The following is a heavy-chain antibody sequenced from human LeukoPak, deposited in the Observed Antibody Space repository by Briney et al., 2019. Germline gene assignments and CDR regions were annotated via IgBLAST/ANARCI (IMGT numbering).Heavy chain of an antibody. D-gene: IGHD5-18*01. CDR2: IIPIFGTA. CDR1: GGTFSSYA. V-gene: IGHV1-69*13. Sequence: SVKVSCKASGGTFSSYAISWVRQAPGQGLEWMGGIIPIFGTANYAQKFQGRVTITADESTSTAYMELSSLRSEDTAVYYCARDSRGYSYGLSNYYYYMDVWGKGTTVTISS. CDR3: ARDSRGYSYGLSNYYYYMDV. J-gene: IGHJ6*03.